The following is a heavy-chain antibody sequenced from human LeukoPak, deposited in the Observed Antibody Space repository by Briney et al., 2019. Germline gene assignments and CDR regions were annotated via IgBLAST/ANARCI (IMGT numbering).Heavy chain of an antibody. D-gene: IGHD6-13*01. J-gene: IGHJ4*02. Sequence: ESGPTLVNXTQTLTLTCTFSGFSLDTSGMCVNWIRQPPGEALEWLARIDWDDDKYYSTSLRTRLTISKDTSKNQVVLTMTNMDPVDTATYYCARMLTSTWDLDYWGQGTLVTVSS. CDR1: GFSLDTSGMC. CDR2: IDWDDDK. CDR3: ARMLTSTWDLDY. V-gene: IGHV2-70*11.